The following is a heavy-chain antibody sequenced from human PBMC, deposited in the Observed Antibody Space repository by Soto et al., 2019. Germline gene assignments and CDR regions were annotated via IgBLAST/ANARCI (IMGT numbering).Heavy chain of an antibody. D-gene: IGHD3-10*01. Sequence: EVQLLESGGDLVQPGGSLRLSCVASGITFGSRAMSWVRQAPGEGLEWVSTVTDTGGDAKYADSVRGRFTISRDNSRNTLYLQMSSLRAEDTAVYFCARDPSHGSGSYLDYWGQGALVAVSS. CDR2: VTDTGGDA. J-gene: IGHJ4*02. CDR3: ARDPSHGSGSYLDY. V-gene: IGHV3-23*01. CDR1: GITFGSRA.